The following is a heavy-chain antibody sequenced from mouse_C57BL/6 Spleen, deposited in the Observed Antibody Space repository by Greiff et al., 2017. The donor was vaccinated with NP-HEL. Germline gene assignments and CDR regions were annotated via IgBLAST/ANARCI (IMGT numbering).Heavy chain of an antibody. CDR2: INPNNGGT. CDR1: GYTFTDYY. D-gene: IGHD1-1*01. Sequence: VQLQQSGPELVKPGASVKISCKASGYTFTDYYMNWVKQSHGKSLEWIGDINPNNGGTSYNQKFKGKATLTVDKSSSTAYMELRSLTSEDSAVYYCARGGYGRRFFDYWGQGTTLTVSS. V-gene: IGHV1-26*01. J-gene: IGHJ2*01. CDR3: ARGGYGRRFFDY.